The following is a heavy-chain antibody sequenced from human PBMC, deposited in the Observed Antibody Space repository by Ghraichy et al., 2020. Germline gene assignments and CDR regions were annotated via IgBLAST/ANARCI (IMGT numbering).Heavy chain of an antibody. CDR2: IWYDGSNK. D-gene: IGHD5-12*01. CDR1: GFTFSSYG. Sequence: GGSLRLSCAASGFTFSSYGMHWVRQAPGKGLEWVAVIWYDGSNKYYADSVKGRFTISRDNSKNTLYLQMNSLRAEDTAVYYCARDFFGGYLPGYFDYWGQGTLVTVSS. CDR3: ARDFFGGYLPGYFDY. J-gene: IGHJ4*02. V-gene: IGHV3-33*01.